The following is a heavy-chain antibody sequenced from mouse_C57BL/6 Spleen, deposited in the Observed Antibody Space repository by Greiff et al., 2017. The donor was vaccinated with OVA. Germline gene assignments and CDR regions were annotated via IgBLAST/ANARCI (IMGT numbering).Heavy chain of an antibody. CDR3: ARKGYGSSPYYAMDY. V-gene: IGHV1-80*01. D-gene: IGHD1-1*01. CDR2: IYPGDGDT. J-gene: IGHJ4*01. CDR1: GYAFSSYW. Sequence: QVQLKQSGAELVKPGASVKISCKASGYAFSSYWMNWVKQRPGKGLEWIGQIYPGDGDTNYNGKFKGKATLTADKSSSTAYMQLSSLTSEDSAVYFCARKGYGSSPYYAMDYWGQGTSVTVSS.